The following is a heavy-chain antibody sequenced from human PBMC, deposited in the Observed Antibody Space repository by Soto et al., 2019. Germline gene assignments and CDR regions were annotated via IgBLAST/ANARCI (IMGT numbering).Heavy chain of an antibody. CDR2: IYYSGST. Sequence: PSETLSLTCTVSGGSISSSSYYWGWIRQPPGKGLEWIGSIYYSGSTYYNPSLKGRVTISVDTSKNQFSLKLSSVTAADTAVYYCARLLYSSGLRWYFDYWGQGTLVTVSS. CDR3: ARLLYSSGLRWYFDY. J-gene: IGHJ4*02. CDR1: GGSISSSSYY. D-gene: IGHD6-19*01. V-gene: IGHV4-39*01.